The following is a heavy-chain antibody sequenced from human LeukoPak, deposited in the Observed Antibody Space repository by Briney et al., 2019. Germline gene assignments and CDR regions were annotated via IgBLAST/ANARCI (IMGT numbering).Heavy chain of an antibody. V-gene: IGHV3-23*01. CDR1: GFTFSSYA. Sequence: GGSQRLSCAASGFTFSSYAMSWVRQAPGKGLEWVSAISGSGGSTYYADSVKGRFTISRDNSKNTLYLQMNSLRAEDTAVYYCAKSNPTYYDILTGLFGYWGQGTLVTVSS. CDR3: AKSNPTYYDILTGLFGY. CDR2: ISGSGGST. D-gene: IGHD3-9*01. J-gene: IGHJ4*02.